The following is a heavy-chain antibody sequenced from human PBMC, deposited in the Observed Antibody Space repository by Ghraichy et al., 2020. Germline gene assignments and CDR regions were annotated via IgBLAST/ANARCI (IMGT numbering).Heavy chain of an antibody. Sequence: SETLSLTCAVSGGSISSSNWWSWVRQPPGKGLEWIGEIYHSGSTNYNPSLKSRVTISVDKSKNQFSLKLSSVTAADTAVYYCARVLVGADPVFDYWGQGTLVTVSS. V-gene: IGHV4-4*02. D-gene: IGHD1-26*01. J-gene: IGHJ4*02. CDR3: ARVLVGADPVFDY. CDR1: GGSISSSNW. CDR2: IYHSGST.